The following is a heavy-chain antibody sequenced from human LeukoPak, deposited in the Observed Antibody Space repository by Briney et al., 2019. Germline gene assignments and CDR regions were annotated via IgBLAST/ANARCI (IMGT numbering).Heavy chain of an antibody. CDR1: GGSFSGYY. V-gene: IGHV4-34*01. CDR3: ARPYYGSGSYYGY. J-gene: IGHJ4*02. D-gene: IGHD3-10*01. Sequence: SETLSLTCAVYGGSFSGYYWSWIRQPPGKGLAWIGEINHSGSTNYNPSLKSRVTISVDTSKNQFSLKLSSVTAADTAVYYCARPYYGSGSYYGYWGQGTLVTVSS. CDR2: INHSGST.